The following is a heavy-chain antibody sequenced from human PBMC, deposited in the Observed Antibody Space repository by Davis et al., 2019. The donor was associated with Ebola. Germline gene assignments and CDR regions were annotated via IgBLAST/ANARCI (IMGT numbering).Heavy chain of an antibody. J-gene: IGHJ4*02. Sequence: PGGSLRLSCAASGLASRGYAMNWVRQAPGKGLEWVSCISSSGSTIYYAASVKGRFTISRDNAKNSLYLQMNSLRAEDTAVYYCARQVRDDILTALGYWGQGTLVTLSS. V-gene: IGHV3-48*03. CDR1: GLASRGYA. CDR3: ARQVRDDILTALGY. CDR2: ISSSGSTI. D-gene: IGHD3-9*01.